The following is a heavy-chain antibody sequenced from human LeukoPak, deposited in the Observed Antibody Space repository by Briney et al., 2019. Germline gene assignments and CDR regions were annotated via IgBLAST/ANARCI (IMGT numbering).Heavy chain of an antibody. CDR2: IYYSGRT. J-gene: IGHJ5*02. Sequence: SETPSHTCTVPGGSTSSYYWSWIPHPPGKGLERIGHIYYSGRTNYNPSLKSQVTISVDTSKNQFSLKLSSVTAADTAVYYCARDWFDPWGQGTLVTVSS. V-gene: IGHV4-59*01. CDR3: ARDWFDP. CDR1: GGSTSSYY.